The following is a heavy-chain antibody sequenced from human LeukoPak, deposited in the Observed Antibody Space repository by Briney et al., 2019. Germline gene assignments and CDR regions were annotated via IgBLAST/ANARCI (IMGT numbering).Heavy chain of an antibody. D-gene: IGHD3-22*01. CDR2: ISNSGDNT. Sequence: GGSLRLSCAASGFTFSTYAMSWVRQVPGKRLEWVSGISNSGDNTYYADSVKGRFTISRDNSKNTLYLQMNSLRAEDTAVYYCAKDLEIYDSSGSFDYWGQGTLATVSS. CDR3: AKDLEIYDSSGSFDY. J-gene: IGHJ4*02. CDR1: GFTFSTYA. V-gene: IGHV3-23*01.